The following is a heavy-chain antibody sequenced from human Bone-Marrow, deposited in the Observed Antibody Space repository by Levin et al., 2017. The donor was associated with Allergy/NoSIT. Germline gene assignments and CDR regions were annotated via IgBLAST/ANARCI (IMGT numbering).Heavy chain of an antibody. CDR1: GYTFTGYY. CDR3: AKVAVGSNGWFDY. V-gene: IGHV1-2*02. CDR2: INPNTSGK. D-gene: IGHD6-19*01. Sequence: PKASVKVSCKASGYTFTGYYIQWVRQAPGQGLEWLGWINPNTSGKRDAQKFQGRVTLTVDTSISTAYMELSSLKSDDTAVYYCAKVAVGSNGWFDYWGQGTLVTVSS. J-gene: IGHJ4*02.